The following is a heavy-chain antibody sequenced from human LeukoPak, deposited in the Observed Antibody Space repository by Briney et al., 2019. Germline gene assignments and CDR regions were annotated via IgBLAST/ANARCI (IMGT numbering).Heavy chain of an antibody. CDR1: RFTVSSNH. Sequence: GGSLRLSCAASRFTVSSNHMTWVRQAPGKRLEWVSVIYSGGSTYYADSVKGRFTISRGNSKNTLYLQMNSLRAEDTAVYYCARSYSYVSSGHFDYWGQGALVTVSS. J-gene: IGHJ4*02. CDR2: IYSGGST. D-gene: IGHD3-22*01. V-gene: IGHV3-53*01. CDR3: ARSYSYVSSGHFDY.